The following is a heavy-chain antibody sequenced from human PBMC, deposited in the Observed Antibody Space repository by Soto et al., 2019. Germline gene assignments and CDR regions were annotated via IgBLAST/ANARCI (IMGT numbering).Heavy chain of an antibody. CDR3: VRLIGNSWLDS. Sequence: SQTLSLTCDISGDSVSTHSATWNWIRHSPSRGLEWLGRTYYRSKWYDDYAASVKSRITISPDTSNNQLSLQLNSVTPGDTAVYYCVRLIGNSWLDSWGQGTLVTVSS. J-gene: IGHJ5*01. CDR1: GDSVSTHSAT. V-gene: IGHV6-1*01. D-gene: IGHD2-8*01. CDR2: TYYRSKWYD.